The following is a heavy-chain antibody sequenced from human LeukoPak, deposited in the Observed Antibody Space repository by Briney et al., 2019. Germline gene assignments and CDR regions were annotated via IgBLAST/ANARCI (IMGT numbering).Heavy chain of an antibody. CDR1: GLTFKNYV. D-gene: IGHD1-14*01. CDR2: VGGSGDTT. J-gene: IGHJ4*02. Sequence: GGSLRLSCAASGLTFKNYVMSWVRQAPGRGLEWVSAVGGSGDTTYYADSVKGRFTLSRDNLKNTLYLQMNDLRAEDTAVYYCAKDHTWEPTPQYFNYWGQGTLVTVSS. CDR3: AKDHTWEPTPQYFNY. V-gene: IGHV3-23*01.